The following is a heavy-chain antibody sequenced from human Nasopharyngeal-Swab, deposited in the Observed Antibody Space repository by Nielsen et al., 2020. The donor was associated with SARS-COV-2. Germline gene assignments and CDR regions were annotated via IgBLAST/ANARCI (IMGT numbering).Heavy chain of an antibody. V-gene: IGHV4-4*02. Sequence: WIRQPPGKGLEWIGEIYNTGSTNYNPSLRSRVTMSVDNSKNQFSLKLSSVTAADTTVYYCARRGLVGVTISFDYWGQGTLVTVSS. J-gene: IGHJ4*02. D-gene: IGHD1-26*01. CDR2: IYNTGST. CDR3: ARRGLVGVTISFDY.